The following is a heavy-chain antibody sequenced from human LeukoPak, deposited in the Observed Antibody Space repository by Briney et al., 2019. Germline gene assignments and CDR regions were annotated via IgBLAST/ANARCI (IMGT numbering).Heavy chain of an antibody. CDR2: ISSSSSYI. CDR3: ARGYCSGGSCYYYYYMDV. V-gene: IGHV3-21*01. Sequence: PGGSLRLSCAASGFTFSSYGMSWVRQAPGKGLEWVSSISSSSSYIYYADSVKGRFTISRDNAKNSLYLQMNSLRAEDTAVYYCARGYCSGGSCYYYYYMDVWGKGTTVTVSS. D-gene: IGHD2-15*01. CDR1: GFTFSSYG. J-gene: IGHJ6*03.